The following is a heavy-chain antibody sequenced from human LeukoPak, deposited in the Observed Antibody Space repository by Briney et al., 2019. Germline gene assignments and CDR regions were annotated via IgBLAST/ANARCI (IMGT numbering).Heavy chain of an antibody. CDR3: ARGSSSWESYFDY. CDR2: IKQDGSEK. CDR1: GFTYSSYW. J-gene: IGHJ4*02. D-gene: IGHD6-13*01. V-gene: IGHV3-7*03. Sequence: GGSLTLSCGASGFTYSSYWMMGLRQAPGKGREGVGKIKQDGSEKYFVDSVKGRFTISRDNAKNSLYLQMNSLTAEDTAVYYCARGSSSWESYFDYWGQGTLVTVSS.